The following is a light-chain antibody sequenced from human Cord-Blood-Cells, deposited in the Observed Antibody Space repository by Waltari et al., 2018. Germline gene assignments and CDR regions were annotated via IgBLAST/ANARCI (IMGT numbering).Light chain of an antibody. J-gene: IGKJ2*01. CDR3: QQNNSYPYT. CDR1: QSISSW. CDR2: DAS. Sequence: DIQMTQSPSTLSASVGDRVPITCRASQSISSWLAWYQQKPGKAPKLLIYDASSLESGVPSRFSGSGSGTEFTLTISSLRPDDFATYYCQQNNSYPYTFGQGTKLEIK. V-gene: IGKV1-5*01.